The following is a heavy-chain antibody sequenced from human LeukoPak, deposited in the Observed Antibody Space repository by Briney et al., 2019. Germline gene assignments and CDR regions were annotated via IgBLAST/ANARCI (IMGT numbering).Heavy chain of an antibody. CDR2: INPNSGGT. CDR3: ARENYYYGMDV. V-gene: IGHV1-2*06. CDR1: GYTFTGYY. J-gene: IGHJ6*02. Sequence: GALVKVSCTASGYTFTGYYMHWVRQAPGQGLEWMGRINPNSGGTNYAQKFQGRVIMTRDTSISTAYMELSRLRSDDTAVYYCARENYYYGMDVWGQGTTVTVSS.